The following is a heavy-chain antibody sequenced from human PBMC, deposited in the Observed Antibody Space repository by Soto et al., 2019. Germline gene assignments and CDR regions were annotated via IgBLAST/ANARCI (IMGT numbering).Heavy chain of an antibody. D-gene: IGHD5-12*01. Sequence: GGSLRLSCTASGFAFNSYEMDWVRQAPGKGLEWVGYINSGASTIFYTDSVKGRFTISRDNVKNLLYLEMNSLRAEDTAVYYCVKEKSVMYSGYDAFDIWGQGTMVTVSS. CDR2: INSGASTI. CDR1: GFAFNSYE. CDR3: VKEKSVMYSGYDAFDI. J-gene: IGHJ3*02. V-gene: IGHV3-48*03.